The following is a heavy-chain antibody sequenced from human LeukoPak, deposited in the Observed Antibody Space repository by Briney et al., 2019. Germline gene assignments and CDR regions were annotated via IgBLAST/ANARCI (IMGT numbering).Heavy chain of an antibody. V-gene: IGHV3-9*01. D-gene: IGHD1-14*01. CDR2: ISWNSGSI. Sequence: SLRLSCAASGFTFDDYPMHWVRQAPGKGLEWVSGISWNSGSIGYADSVKGRFTISRDNAKNSLYLQMNSLRAEDTALYYCAKDIATGNRLYYFDYWGQGTLVTVSS. CDR3: AKDIATGNRLYYFDY. CDR1: GFTFDDYP. J-gene: IGHJ4*02.